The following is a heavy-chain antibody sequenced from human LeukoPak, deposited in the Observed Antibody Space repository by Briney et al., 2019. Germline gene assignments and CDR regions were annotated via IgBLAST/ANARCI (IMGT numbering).Heavy chain of an antibody. V-gene: IGHV4-39*01. CDR1: GGSISSRSYY. J-gene: IGHJ4*02. Sequence: PSETLSLTCTVSGGSISSRSYYWGWIRQPPGKGLEWVGSIYYSGSSYYNPSLKSRVTISVDTSKNQFPLKLSSVTAADTAVYYCARLSGVFGENDYWGQGTLVTVSS. CDR3: ARLSGVFGENDY. CDR2: IYYSGSS. D-gene: IGHD4-17*01.